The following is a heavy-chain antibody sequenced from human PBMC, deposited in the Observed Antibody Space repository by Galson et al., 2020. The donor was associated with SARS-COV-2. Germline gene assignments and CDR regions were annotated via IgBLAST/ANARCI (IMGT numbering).Heavy chain of an antibody. CDR1: VGSFSGYY. D-gene: IGHD2-2*01. CDR2: INHSGST. V-gene: IGHV4-34*01. CDR3: ARGTVVVPAAPGYFDY. J-gene: IGHJ4*02. Sequence: SETLSLTCAVYVGSFSGYYWTWIRQAPGAGLEWIGEINHSGSTNYNPSLKSRVTITVDTSKNQFSLNMVSVAAADTAVYYCARGTVVVPAAPGYFDYWGQGTLVTVSS.